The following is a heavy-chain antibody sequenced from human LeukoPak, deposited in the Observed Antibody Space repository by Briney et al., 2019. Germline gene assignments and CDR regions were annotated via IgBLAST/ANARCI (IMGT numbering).Heavy chain of an antibody. J-gene: IGHJ4*02. D-gene: IGHD4-17*01. CDR3: ARDRGKTTVTNYHGY. Sequence: ASVKVSCKASGYTFTNNFMHWVRQAPGQGLEWMGIINPSGDNTWYAQKFQGRVTMTTDTSTSTAYMELRSLRSDDTALYYCARDRGKTTVTNYHGYWGQGTLVTVSS. CDR2: INPSGDNT. CDR1: GYTFTNNF. V-gene: IGHV1-46*01.